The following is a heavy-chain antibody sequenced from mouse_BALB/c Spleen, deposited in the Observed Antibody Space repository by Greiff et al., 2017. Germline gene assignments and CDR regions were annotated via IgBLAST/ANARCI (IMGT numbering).Heavy chain of an antibody. D-gene: IGHD4-1*01. CDR1: GFTFSSYG. J-gene: IGHJ2*01. CDR2: INSNGGST. V-gene: IGHV5-6-3*01. Sequence: EVQVVESGGGLVQPGGSLKLSCAASGFTFSSYGMSWVRQTPDKRLELVATINSNGGSTYYPDSVKGRFTISRDNAKNTLYLQMSSLKSEDTAMYYCARNWDGYFDYWGQGTTLTVSS. CDR3: ARNWDGYFDY.